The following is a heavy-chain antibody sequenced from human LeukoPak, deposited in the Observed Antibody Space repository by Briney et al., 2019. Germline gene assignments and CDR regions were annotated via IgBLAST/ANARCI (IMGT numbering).Heavy chain of an antibody. CDR3: ARGGCSSTSCPFDY. V-gene: IGHV1-2*02. J-gene: IGHJ4*02. CDR2: INPNSGGT. Sequence: ASVTVSFKASGYTFTGYYMHWVRQAPGQGLEWMGWINPNSGGTNYAQKFQGRVTMTRDTSISTAYMELSRLRSDDTAVYYCARGGCSSTSCPFDYWGQGTLVTVSS. CDR1: GYTFTGYY. D-gene: IGHD2-2*01.